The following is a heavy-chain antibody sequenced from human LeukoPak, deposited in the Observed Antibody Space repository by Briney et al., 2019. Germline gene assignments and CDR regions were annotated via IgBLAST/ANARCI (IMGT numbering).Heavy chain of an antibody. J-gene: IGHJ4*02. Sequence: SETLSLTCTVSGGAVNSYYWSWIRQPPGKGLEWIGYIYYSGTTNYNPSLKSRVTISVDSSKNQFSLKLSSVTAADTAEYYCARMTTVPRFDYWGQGTLVTVSS. CDR2: IYYSGTT. V-gene: IGHV4-59*08. D-gene: IGHD4-17*01. CDR1: GGAVNSYY. CDR3: ARMTTVPRFDY.